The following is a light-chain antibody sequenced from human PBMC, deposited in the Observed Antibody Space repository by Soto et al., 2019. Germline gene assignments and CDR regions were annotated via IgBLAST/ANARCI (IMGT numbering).Light chain of an antibody. CDR2: DVS. V-gene: IGLV2-14*01. J-gene: IGLJ1*01. CDR3: SSYTSSSTPYV. CDR1: SSDVGGYNY. Sequence: QSVLTQPASVSGSPGQSITISCTGTSSDVGGYNYVSWYQQHPGKAPKLMIYDVSNRPSGVSNRFSGSKSGNTASLTSSGLQAEDEADYYCSSYTSSSTPYVLGTGTKLTVL.